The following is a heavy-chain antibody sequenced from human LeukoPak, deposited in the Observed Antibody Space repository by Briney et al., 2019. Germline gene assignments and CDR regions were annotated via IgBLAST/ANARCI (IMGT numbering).Heavy chain of an antibody. CDR1: GYTFTNYG. CDR2: ISADNGNT. V-gene: IGHV1-18*01. Sequence: ASVKVSCKASGYTFTNYGISWVRQAPGQGLECMGWISADNGNTYYTQNFQGRVSMTTDTSTSTAYMELRSLRSDDTAVYYCASCDNSSGWCYYFDYWGQGTLVTVSS. CDR3: ASCDNSSGWCYYFDY. J-gene: IGHJ4*02. D-gene: IGHD6-19*01.